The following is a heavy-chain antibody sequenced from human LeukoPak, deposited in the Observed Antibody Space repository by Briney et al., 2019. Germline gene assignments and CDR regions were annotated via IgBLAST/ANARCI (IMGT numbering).Heavy chain of an antibody. CDR1: GYTLTELS. CDR3: ARGTKHSSSWLVNWFDP. V-gene: IGHV1-69*05. Sequence: SVKVSCKVSGYTLTELSMHWVRQAPGQGLEWMGGIIPIFGTANYAQKFQGRVTITTDESTSTAYMELSSLRSEDTAVYYCARGTKHSSSWLVNWFDPWGQGTLVTVSS. D-gene: IGHD6-13*01. J-gene: IGHJ5*02. CDR2: IIPIFGTA.